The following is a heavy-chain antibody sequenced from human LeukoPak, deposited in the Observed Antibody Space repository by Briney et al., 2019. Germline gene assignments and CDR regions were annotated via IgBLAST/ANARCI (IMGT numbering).Heavy chain of an antibody. J-gene: IGHJ4*02. CDR3: ARIVIAAAHFDY. V-gene: IGHV4-34*01. CDR2: INHSGST. Sequence: SSETLSLTRAVYGGAFSDYYWSWIRPPPGKGLEWIGEINHSGSTNYNPSLKSRVTISVDTSKNQFSLKLSSVTAADTAVYYCARIVIAAAHFDYWGQGTLVTVSS. CDR1: GGAFSDYY. D-gene: IGHD6-13*01.